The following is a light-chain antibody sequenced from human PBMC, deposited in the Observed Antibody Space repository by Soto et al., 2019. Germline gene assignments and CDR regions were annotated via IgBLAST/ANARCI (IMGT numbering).Light chain of an antibody. V-gene: IGLV2-23*02. CDR2: EVS. CDR3: CSYAGNNALV. CDR1: SNNVGSYNF. J-gene: IGLJ3*02. Sequence: QSVLTQPASVSGSRGQSITISCTGTSNNVGSYNFVSWYRQYPGKAPELIIYEVSQRPSTFFNRFSGSKSGNTASLTISGLQSDDEDDYYCCSYAGNNALVFGGGTKVTVL.